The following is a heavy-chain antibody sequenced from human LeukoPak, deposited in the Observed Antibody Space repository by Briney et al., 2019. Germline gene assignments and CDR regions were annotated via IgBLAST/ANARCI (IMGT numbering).Heavy chain of an antibody. D-gene: IGHD3-16*01. V-gene: IGHV3-49*03. CDR2: IRSKAYGGTT. Sequence: GGSLRLSCTACRFTFGDFAMSWFRRAPGRGREGVGFIRSKAYGGTTEYAASVKGRFTISRHESDSIANLQLNSLKTGDTAVYYFAREGEDNLYGMDVWGQGTTVTVSS. CDR1: RFTFGDFA. CDR3: AREGEDNLYGMDV. J-gene: IGHJ6*02.